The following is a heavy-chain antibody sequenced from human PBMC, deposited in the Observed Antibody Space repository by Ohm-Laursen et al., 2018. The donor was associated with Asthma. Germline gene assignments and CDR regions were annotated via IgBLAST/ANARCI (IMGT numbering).Heavy chain of an antibody. CDR2: INQDGSVK. J-gene: IGHJ6*02. CDR1: GFSFSSHW. D-gene: IGHD2-2*01. CDR3: ARGTSGPWVNYAMDV. V-gene: IGHV3-7*01. Sequence: SLRLSCTASGFSFSSHWMNWGRQAPGKGLEWVANINQDGSVKYYVDSVKGRFTISRDSAENAIYLQMNNLRAEDTAVYYCARGTSGPWVNYAMDVWGQGTSVTVS.